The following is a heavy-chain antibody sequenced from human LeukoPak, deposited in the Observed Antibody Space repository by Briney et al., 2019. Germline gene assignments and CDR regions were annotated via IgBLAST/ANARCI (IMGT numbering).Heavy chain of an antibody. V-gene: IGHV3-30*02. D-gene: IGHD2-15*01. J-gene: IGHJ4*02. CDR1: GFSFSSYG. Sequence: GGSLRLSCAASGFSFSSYGMHWVRQAPGKGLEWVAFIRFDGSNYYYTDSVKGRFTISRDNSKNTLYLQMNSLSKEDTAVYFCAKDLSGRYHSYYFDFWGQGTPVTVSS. CDR2: IRFDGSNY. CDR3: AKDLSGRYHSYYFDF.